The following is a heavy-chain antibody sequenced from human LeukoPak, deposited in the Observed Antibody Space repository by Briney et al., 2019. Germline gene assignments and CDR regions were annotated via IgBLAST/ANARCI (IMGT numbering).Heavy chain of an antibody. CDR2: INHSGST. D-gene: IGHD6-19*01. CDR3: ARDRRSSGWYRGFDP. V-gene: IGHV4-34*01. J-gene: IGHJ5*02. Sequence: SETLSLTCAVYGGSFSGYYWSWIRQPPGKGLEWIGEINHSGSTNYNPSLKSRVTISVDTSKNQFSLKLSSVTAADTAVYYCARDRRSSGWYRGFDPWGQRTLVTVSS. CDR1: GGSFSGYY.